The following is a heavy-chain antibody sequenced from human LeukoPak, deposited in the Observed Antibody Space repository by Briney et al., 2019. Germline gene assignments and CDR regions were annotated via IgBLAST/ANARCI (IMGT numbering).Heavy chain of an antibody. J-gene: IGHJ4*02. V-gene: IGHV3-23*01. CDR3: AKGGSTSPNGINDY. CDR1: GFIFRRYA. D-gene: IGHD2-2*01. Sequence: GGXLXXSCAASGFIFRRYAMSWVRQAPGKGLEWVSAISADSSTYYSDSVKGRFIISRDNSKNTLYLQMNSLRAEDTAVYYCAKGGSTSPNGINDYWGQGTLVTVSS. CDR2: ISADSST.